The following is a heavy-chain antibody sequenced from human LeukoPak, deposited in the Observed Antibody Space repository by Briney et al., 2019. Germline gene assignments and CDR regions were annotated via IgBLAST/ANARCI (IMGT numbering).Heavy chain of an antibody. CDR2: MNPNSGNP. CDR1: GYTFTSYD. J-gene: IGHJ6*03. D-gene: IGHD1-26*01. Sequence: GASVKVSCKASGYTFTSYDINWVRQATGQGLEWMGWMNPNSGNPGYAQKFQGRVTMTRNTSISTAYMELSSLRSEDTAVYYCARVRGGWNYMDVWGKGTTVTVSS. CDR3: ARVRGGWNYMDV. V-gene: IGHV1-8*01.